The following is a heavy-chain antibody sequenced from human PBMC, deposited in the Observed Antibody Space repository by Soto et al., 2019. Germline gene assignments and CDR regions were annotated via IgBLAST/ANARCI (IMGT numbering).Heavy chain of an antibody. CDR2: IYYSGST. Sequence: SETLSLTCTVSGGSISSSSYYWGWIRQPPGKGLEWVGSIYYSGSTYYNPSLKSRVTISVDTSKNQFSLKLSSVTAADTAVYYCARLTVTNNWFDPGGQGTLVTVSS. CDR3: ARLTVTNNWFDP. D-gene: IGHD4-17*01. J-gene: IGHJ5*02. V-gene: IGHV4-39*01. CDR1: GGSISSSSYY.